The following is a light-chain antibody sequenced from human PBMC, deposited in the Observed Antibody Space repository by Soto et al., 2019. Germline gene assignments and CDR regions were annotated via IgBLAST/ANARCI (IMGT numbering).Light chain of an antibody. V-gene: IGKV1-39*01. CDR3: QQSYSTPPT. CDR1: QTIASY. Sequence: DIQMTQSPSSLSASVGDRVTISCRASQTIASYVNWYQQKPGTAPKLLINAAANLQSGVPGRFSGSGYGTDFTLTISSLQPEDFVTYYCQQSYSTPPTFGQGTKLEIK. CDR2: AAA. J-gene: IGKJ2*01.